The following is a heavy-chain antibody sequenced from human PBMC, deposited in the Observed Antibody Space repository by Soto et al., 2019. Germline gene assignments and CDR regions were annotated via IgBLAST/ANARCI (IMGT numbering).Heavy chain of an antibody. J-gene: IGHJ6*03. CDR3: SAATQMIPPYSDYYMDV. CDR1: GYTFTSYG. Sequence: QVQLVQSGAEVKKPGASVKVSCKASGYTFTSYGISWVRQAPGQGLEWMGWISAYNGNTNYAQKLQGRVTMTTDTSTSTADMELTSLRSNDTAVYDCSAATQMIPPYSDYYMDVWRKGTTVAVSS. D-gene: IGHD2-15*01. CDR2: ISAYNGNT. V-gene: IGHV1-18*01.